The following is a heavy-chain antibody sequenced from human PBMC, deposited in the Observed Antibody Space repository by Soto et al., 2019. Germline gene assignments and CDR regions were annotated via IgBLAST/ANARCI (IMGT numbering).Heavy chain of an antibody. D-gene: IGHD3-10*01. J-gene: IGHJ4*02. CDR3: AGSGSYYTTIYLDY. CDR2: IYYSGST. CDR1: GGSISSSSYY. V-gene: IGHV4-39*01. Sequence: QLQLQESGPGLVKPSETLSLTCTVSGGSISSSSYYWGWIRQPPGKGLEWIGSIYYSGSTYYNPSLRRRVTISVDTSKNQFSLKLSSVTAADTAVYYCAGSGSYYTTIYLDYWGQGTLVTVAS.